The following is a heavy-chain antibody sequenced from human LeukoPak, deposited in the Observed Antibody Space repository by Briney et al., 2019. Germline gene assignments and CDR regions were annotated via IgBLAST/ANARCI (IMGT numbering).Heavy chain of an antibody. CDR2: ISGAGT. J-gene: IGHJ1*01. D-gene: IGHD4-17*01. CDR3: ARDPNGDYVGAFDFQR. Sequence: PGGSLRLSCAASGFTFSNYALTWVRQAPGRGLEWVSSISGAGTYYADSVKGRFSISRDNYKNTLYLQMSSLRAEDTAVYYYARDPNGDYVGAFDFQRWGQGTLVTVSS. CDR1: GFTFSNYA. V-gene: IGHV3-23*01.